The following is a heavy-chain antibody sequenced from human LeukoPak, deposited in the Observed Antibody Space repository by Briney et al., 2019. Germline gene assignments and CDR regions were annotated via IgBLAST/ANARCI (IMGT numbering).Heavy chain of an antibody. D-gene: IGHD3-16*01. J-gene: IGHJ4*02. V-gene: IGHV3-21*01. Sequence: GGSLRLSCAASGFTFSSYSMNWVRQAPGKGLEWVSSTSSSSSYIYYADSVKGRFTISRDNAKNSLYLQMNSLRAEDTAVYYCARDLGEYYFDYWGQGTLVTVSS. CDR3: ARDLGEYYFDY. CDR2: TSSSSSYI. CDR1: GFTFSSYS.